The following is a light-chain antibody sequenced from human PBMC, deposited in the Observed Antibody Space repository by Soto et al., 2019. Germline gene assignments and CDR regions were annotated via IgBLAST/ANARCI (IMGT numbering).Light chain of an antibody. CDR3: YSDTSSSTYG. V-gene: IGLV2-14*01. CDR1: GSDIGSYNF. Sequence: QSVLTQPASVSGSPGQSITISCTGTGSDIGSYNFVSWYQHHPGKAPQLMIYEVTHRPSGVSDRFSGSKSDNTASLSISGLQAEDEADYYCYSDTSSSTYGFGTGTKVTVL. CDR2: EVT. J-gene: IGLJ1*01.